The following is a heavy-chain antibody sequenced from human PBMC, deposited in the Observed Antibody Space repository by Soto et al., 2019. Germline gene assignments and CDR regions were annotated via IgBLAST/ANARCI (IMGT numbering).Heavy chain of an antibody. V-gene: IGHV4-39*01. CDR2: IYYSGST. Sequence: QLQLQESGPGLVKPSETLSLTCTVSGGSISSSSYYWGWIRRPPGKGLEWIGSIYYSGSTYYNPSLKSRVTISVDTSKNQFSLKLSSVTAADTAVYYCARRIVVVPAAMKEFDYWGQGTLVTVSS. D-gene: IGHD2-2*01. CDR3: ARRIVVVPAAMKEFDY. J-gene: IGHJ4*02. CDR1: GGSISSSSYY.